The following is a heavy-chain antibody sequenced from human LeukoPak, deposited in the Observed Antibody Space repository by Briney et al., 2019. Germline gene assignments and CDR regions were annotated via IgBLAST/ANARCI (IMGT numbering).Heavy chain of an antibody. Sequence: GGSLKLSCAASGFTFSSYAMSWVRQAPGKGLGWVSAISGSGGSTYYADSVKGRFTISRDNSKNTLSMHMTSLSAQDTAAYSCAKPQIIHPDSSGYYAYWGQGTLVTVSS. V-gene: IGHV3-23*01. CDR2: ISGSGGST. CDR3: AKPQIIHPDSSGYYAY. D-gene: IGHD3-22*01. CDR1: GFTFSSYA. J-gene: IGHJ4*02.